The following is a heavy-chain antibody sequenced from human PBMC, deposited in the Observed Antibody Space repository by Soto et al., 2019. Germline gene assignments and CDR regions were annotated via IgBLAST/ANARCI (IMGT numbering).Heavy chain of an antibody. Sequence: GGSLRLSCAASGFTFSSYAMHWVRQAPGKGLEWVAVISYDGSNKYYADSVKGRFTISRDNSKNTLYLQMNSLRAEDTAVYYCARDGISYDFWSGYYLVYFDYWGQGTLVTVSS. CDR2: ISYDGSNK. J-gene: IGHJ4*02. V-gene: IGHV3-30-3*01. CDR3: ARDGISYDFWSGYYLVYFDY. CDR1: GFTFSSYA. D-gene: IGHD3-3*01.